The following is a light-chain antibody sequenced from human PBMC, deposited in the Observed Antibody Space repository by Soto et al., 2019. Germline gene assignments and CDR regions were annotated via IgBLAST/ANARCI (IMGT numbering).Light chain of an antibody. Sequence: EVILTQSPVTLSASPGERATLSCRASQSLNNDLAWYQHQPGQSPRLLIYAASSRATGVPARFSGSGSGTEFTLTISGQQSEDFAVYYCQQYNDWRQYTFGQGTRQ. CDR3: QQYNDWRQYT. CDR2: AAS. J-gene: IGKJ2*01. V-gene: IGKV3-15*01. CDR1: QSLNND.